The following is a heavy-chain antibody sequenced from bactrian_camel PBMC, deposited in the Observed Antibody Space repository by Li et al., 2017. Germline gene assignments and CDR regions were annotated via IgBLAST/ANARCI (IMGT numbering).Heavy chain of an antibody. V-gene: IGHV3S63*01. CDR1: GYIASPCG. CDR3: ASCTYNGRWTLAEYYF. CDR2: IFRGRRQGDT. J-gene: IGHJ4*01. Sequence: QVQLVESGGGSVQAGGSLKLSCVVSGYIASPCGMAWFRQDPGKEREGVASIFRGRRQGDTFYADSVKGRFTISLDDAQRTTYPQMNRLKPEDTSMYYCASCTYNGRWTLAEYYFWGQGTQVTVS. D-gene: IGHD3*01.